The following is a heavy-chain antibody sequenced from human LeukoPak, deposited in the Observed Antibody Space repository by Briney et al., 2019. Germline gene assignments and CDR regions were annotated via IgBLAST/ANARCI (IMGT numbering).Heavy chain of an antibody. V-gene: IGHV4-4*07. J-gene: IGHJ1*01. D-gene: IGHD6-13*01. Sequence: SETLSLTCTVSGGSISTYYWSWIRQPAGKGLEWIGRFYSGSTNYNPSLNSRVTMSVDTSKNQFSLKLTSVTAADTAVYYCAREKLYSSSWGFQHWGQGTLVTVSS. CDR1: GGSISTYY. CDR3: AREKLYSSSWGFQH. CDR2: FYSGST.